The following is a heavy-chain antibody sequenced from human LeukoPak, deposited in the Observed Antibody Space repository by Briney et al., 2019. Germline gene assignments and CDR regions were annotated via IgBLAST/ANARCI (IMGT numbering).Heavy chain of an antibody. CDR1: GFTLTRFA. J-gene: IGHJ6*02. Sequence: GGSLRLSCAASGFTLTRFAMTWVRQAPGKGLEWVSTISGTAGSTYYADSGKGRFTISRDNAKKTLYLQMNSLRAEDTAIYYCAKDLTPVTPRGVDVWGQGTSVTVSS. CDR3: AKDLTPVTPRGVDV. V-gene: IGHV3-23*01. CDR2: ISGTAGST. D-gene: IGHD4-23*01.